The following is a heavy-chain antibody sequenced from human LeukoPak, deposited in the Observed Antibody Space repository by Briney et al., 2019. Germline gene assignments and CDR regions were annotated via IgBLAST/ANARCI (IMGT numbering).Heavy chain of an antibody. J-gene: IGHJ4*02. CDR1: GFTFSNAW. V-gene: IGHV3-30*03. Sequence: GGSLRLSCAASGFTFSNAWMSWVREAPGKGLEWVAVISYDGSSKYYTDSVKGRFTISRDNSKNTLFLQMNSLRAEDTAVYYCARGENSKTYPVSGYWGQGTLVTVSS. CDR2: ISYDGSSK. CDR3: ARGENSKTYPVSGY. D-gene: IGHD2/OR15-2a*01.